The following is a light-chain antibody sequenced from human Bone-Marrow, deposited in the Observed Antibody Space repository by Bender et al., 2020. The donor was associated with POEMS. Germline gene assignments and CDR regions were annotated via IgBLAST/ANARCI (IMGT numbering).Light chain of an antibody. CDR1: SSDIGGYSH. CDR3: CSYAGSQVV. V-gene: IGLV2-8*01. CDR2: EVN. J-gene: IGLJ2*01. Sequence: QSALTQPPSASGSPGQSVTISCTGTSSDIGGYSHVSWYQQHPGKAPKLLIYEVNTRPSGVPDRFSGSKSVNTASLTISGLQAEDEADYYCCSYAGSQVVCGGGTKLTVL.